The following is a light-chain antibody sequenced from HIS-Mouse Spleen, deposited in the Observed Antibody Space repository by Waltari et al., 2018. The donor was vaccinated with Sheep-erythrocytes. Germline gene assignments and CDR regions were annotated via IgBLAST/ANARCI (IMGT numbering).Light chain of an antibody. V-gene: IGLV2-11*01. J-gene: IGLJ2*01. CDR1: SSYVGGYNY. CDR2: DVS. CDR3: QAWDSSTAV. Sequence: QSALTQPRSVSGSPGQSVTISCTGTSSYVGGYNYVSWYQQHPGKAPKLMIYDVSKRPSGVPDRFSGSNSGNTATLTISGTQAMDEADYYCQAWDSSTAVFGGGTKLTVL.